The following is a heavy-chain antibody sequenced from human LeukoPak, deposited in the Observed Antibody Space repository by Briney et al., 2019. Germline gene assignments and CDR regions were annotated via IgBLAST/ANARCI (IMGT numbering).Heavy chain of an antibody. CDR1: GYTFTSYG. J-gene: IGHJ4*02. CDR2: ISAYNGNT. CDR3: TRGEWELSY. Sequence: ASVEVSCKASGYTFTSYGISWVRQAPGQGLEWMGWISAYNGNTNYAQKLQGRVTMTRSTSISTAYMELSSLTSEDTATYYCTRGEWELSYWGQGTLVTVSS. V-gene: IGHV1-18*01. D-gene: IGHD1-26*01.